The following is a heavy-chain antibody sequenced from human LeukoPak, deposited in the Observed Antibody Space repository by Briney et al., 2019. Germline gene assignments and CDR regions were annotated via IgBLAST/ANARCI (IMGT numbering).Heavy chain of an antibody. D-gene: IGHD3-3*01. V-gene: IGHV3-30*02. Sequence: GSLRLSCAASGFTFSSYGMHWVRQAPGKGLEWVAFIRYDGSNKYYSDSVKGRFTISRDNSTNTLYLQMNSLRAEDTAVYYCAKDYSSGVTIFGVALDWGQGTLVTVSS. CDR3: AKDYSSGVTIFGVALD. CDR1: GFTFSSYG. CDR2: IRYDGSNK. J-gene: IGHJ4*02.